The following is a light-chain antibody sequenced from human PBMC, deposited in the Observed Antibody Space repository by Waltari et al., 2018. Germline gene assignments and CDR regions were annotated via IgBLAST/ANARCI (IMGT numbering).Light chain of an antibody. CDR3: QQYGRSPWT. CDR1: PRVSSNY. Sequence: FVLTQSPGTLSLSPGERVTLSCRASPRVSSNYLAWYQPKPGQAPRRLIYDASNRAPGIADRFSGSGSGTDFTLTISRLEPEDVAVYYCQQYGRSPWTFGQGTKVEIK. J-gene: IGKJ1*01. V-gene: IGKV3-20*01. CDR2: DAS.